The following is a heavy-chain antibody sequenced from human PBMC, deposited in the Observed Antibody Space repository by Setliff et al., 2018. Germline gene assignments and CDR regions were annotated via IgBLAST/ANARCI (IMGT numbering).Heavy chain of an antibody. V-gene: IGHV3-21*04. Sequence: GGSLRLSCVASGFTFSNYEFNWVRQAPGQGLEWVSSIDSSSTWIYYADSVKGRFTISRDNAKNSLYLQMNSLRAEDTAVYYCASYGESGAGRRPGRGAFDVWGQGTMVTVSS. J-gene: IGHJ3*01. D-gene: IGHD4-17*01. CDR2: IDSSSTWI. CDR1: GFTFSNYE. CDR3: ASYGESGAGRRPGRGAFDV.